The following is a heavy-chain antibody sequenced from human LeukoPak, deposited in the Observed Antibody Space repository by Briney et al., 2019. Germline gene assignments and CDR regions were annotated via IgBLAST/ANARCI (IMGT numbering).Heavy chain of an antibody. CDR1: GVSIRSLSYY. Sequence: SETLSLTCTVSGVSIRSLSYYWAWIRQSPGKGLEWIGSIFYSGGTYDNPSLKSRLTLSVDTSKNQFSLRLNSVTAADTAVYYCARETLNYYDSSGYYAFDIWGQGTMVTVSS. J-gene: IGHJ3*02. V-gene: IGHV4-39*02. D-gene: IGHD3-22*01. CDR2: IFYSGGT. CDR3: ARETLNYYDSSGYYAFDI.